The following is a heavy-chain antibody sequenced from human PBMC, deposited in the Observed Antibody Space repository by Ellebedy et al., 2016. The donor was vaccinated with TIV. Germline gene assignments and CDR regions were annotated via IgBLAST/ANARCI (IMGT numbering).Heavy chain of an antibody. D-gene: IGHD6-19*01. CDR1: GYTFTSYY. Sequence: AASVKVSCKASGYTFTSYYMHWVRQAPGQGLEWMGIINPSGCSTSYAQKLQGRVTMTRDTSTSTVYMERSSLRSEDTAVYYCSRDSRHWLEEYSFDYWGQGTLVTVSS. J-gene: IGHJ4*02. CDR3: SRDSRHWLEEYSFDY. CDR2: INPSGCST. V-gene: IGHV1-46*04.